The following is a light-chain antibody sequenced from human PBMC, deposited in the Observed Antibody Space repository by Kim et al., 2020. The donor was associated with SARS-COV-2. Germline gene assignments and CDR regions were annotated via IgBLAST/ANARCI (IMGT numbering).Light chain of an antibody. CDR2: WAS. CDR1: QTVVNNSNNTNY. CDR3: QQYYSTPPS. V-gene: IGKV4-1*01. Sequence: TSTLNCKSSQTVVNNSNNTNYLAWYQQKPGQATKLLIFWASMRESGVSDRFSGSGSETDVTLTISSLQAEDVAVYYCQQYYSTPPSFGQGTKLEIK. J-gene: IGKJ2*03.